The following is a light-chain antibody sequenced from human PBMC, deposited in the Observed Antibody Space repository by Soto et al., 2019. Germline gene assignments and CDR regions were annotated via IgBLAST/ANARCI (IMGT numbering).Light chain of an antibody. V-gene: IGKV1-5*01. J-gene: IGKJ1*01. CDR2: DAS. Sequence: DIQMTQSPSTLSASVGDRVTITGRARQSISIWLAWYQQKPGKAPKLLIYDASILESGVPSRFTGSLCWRDVALNTSSLEADDFATYWCHRYKSYRSVGQWTQVDIK. CDR1: QSISIW. CDR3: HRYKSYRS.